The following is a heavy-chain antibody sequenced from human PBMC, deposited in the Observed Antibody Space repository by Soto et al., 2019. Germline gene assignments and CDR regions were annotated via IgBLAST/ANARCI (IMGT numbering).Heavy chain of an antibody. CDR3: ARTITYYYDSSGYYFDY. CDR1: GGSISSGGYS. V-gene: IGHV4-30-2*01. J-gene: IGHJ4*02. D-gene: IGHD3-22*01. Sequence: SETLSLTCAVSGGSISSGGYSWSWIRQPPGKGLEWIGYIYHSGSTYYNPSLKGRVTISVDRSKNQFSLKLSSVTAADTAVYYCARTITYYYDSSGYYFDYWGQGTLVTVSS. CDR2: IYHSGST.